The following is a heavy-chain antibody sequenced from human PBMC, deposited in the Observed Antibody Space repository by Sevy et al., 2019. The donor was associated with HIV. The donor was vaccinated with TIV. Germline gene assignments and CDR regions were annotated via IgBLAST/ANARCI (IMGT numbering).Heavy chain of an antibody. V-gene: IGHV3-9*01. CDR3: ARARPAPYV. D-gene: IGHD5-12*01. CDR1: GFTFDDYA. CDR2: ISWNSGSI. Sequence: GGSLRLSCAASGFTFDDYAMHWVRQAPGKGLEWVSGISWNSGSIGYADSVKGRFTISRDNAKNSLYLQMNGLRAEDTALYYCARARPAPYVWGQGTTVTGSS. J-gene: IGHJ6*02.